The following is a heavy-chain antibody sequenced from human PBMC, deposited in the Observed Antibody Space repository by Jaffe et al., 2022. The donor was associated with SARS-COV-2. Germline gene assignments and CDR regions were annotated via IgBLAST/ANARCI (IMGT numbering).Heavy chain of an antibody. V-gene: IGHV4-61*02. J-gene: IGHJ6*02. Sequence: QVQLQESGPGLVKPSQTLSLTCTVSGGSISSGSYYWSWIRQPAGKGLEWIGRIYTSGSTNYNPSLKSRVTISVDTSKNQFSLKLSSVTAADTAVYYCAREEEPVGEFFWYGMDVWGQGTTVTVSS. CDR1: GGSISSGSYY. CDR2: IYTSGST. CDR3: AREEEPVGEFFWYGMDV. D-gene: IGHD3-10*01.